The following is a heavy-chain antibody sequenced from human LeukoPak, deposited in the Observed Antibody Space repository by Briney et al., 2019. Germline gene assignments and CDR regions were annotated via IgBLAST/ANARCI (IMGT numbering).Heavy chain of an antibody. CDR2: INTDGSST. D-gene: IGHD3-3*01. CDR3: ARDSVGPYYDFWSGP. Sequence: GGSLRLSCAASGFTFSSYWMHWVRQAPGKGLVWVSRINTDGSSTSYADSVKGRFTISRDNSKNTLYLQMNSLRAEGTAVYYCARDSVGPYYDFWSGPWGQGTLVTVSS. CDR1: GFTFSSYW. J-gene: IGHJ5*02. V-gene: IGHV3-74*01.